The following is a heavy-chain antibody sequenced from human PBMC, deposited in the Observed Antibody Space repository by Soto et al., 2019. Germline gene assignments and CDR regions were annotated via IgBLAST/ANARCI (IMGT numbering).Heavy chain of an antibody. CDR1: GGSISSSHW. CDR3: ARGRIAMVRGTSYYFDY. CDR2: IYHSGST. Sequence: SETLSLTCAVSGGSISSSHWWGWVRQPPGKGLEWIGEIYHSGSTNFNPSLKSRVTVSIDKSKNHFSLKLTSVTAADTAVYYCARGRIAMVRGTSYYFDYWGQGTPVTVSS. D-gene: IGHD3-10*01. J-gene: IGHJ4*02. V-gene: IGHV4-4*02.